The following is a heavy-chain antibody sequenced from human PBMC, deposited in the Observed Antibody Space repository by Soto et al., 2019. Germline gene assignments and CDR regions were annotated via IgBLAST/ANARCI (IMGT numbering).Heavy chain of an antibody. Sequence: EVQLVESGGGLVQPGGSLRLSCEASRGAFGDYWMHWVRQAPGKGLVWVSRINRDANDIIYADSVKGRFTASRDNAKNLVFMQMSSLRVEDTAVYYCAREVPHNWFYSWGQGTLVTVSS. D-gene: IGHD3-10*01. J-gene: IGHJ5*01. CDR1: RGAFGDYW. V-gene: IGHV3-74*01. CDR2: INRDANDI. CDR3: AREVPHNWFYS.